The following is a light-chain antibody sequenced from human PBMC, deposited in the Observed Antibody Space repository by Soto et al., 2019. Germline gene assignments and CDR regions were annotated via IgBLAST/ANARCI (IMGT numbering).Light chain of an antibody. V-gene: IGKV1-17*01. Sequence: DIQMTQSPSSLSASVGDRVTITCRASQGIRHDLGWYQQKRGKAPKRLIYTASSLQSGVAPTPSPRASTTVLTITLRCLLPQYFPPFYCLHNNSHPVPFAQGTNADIK. CDR2: TAS. J-gene: IGKJ1*01. CDR3: LHNNSHPVP. CDR1: QGIRHD.